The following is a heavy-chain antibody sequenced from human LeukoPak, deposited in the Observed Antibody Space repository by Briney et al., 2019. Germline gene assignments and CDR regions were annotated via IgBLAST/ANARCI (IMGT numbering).Heavy chain of an antibody. CDR2: LGIAGDT. CDR3: ARVSYVDY. V-gene: IGHV3-13*01. J-gene: IGHJ4*02. Sequence: PGGSLRLSCAASGFTVSSYAMHWVRQPIGKGLEWVSALGIAGDTFYPGSVKGRLTISRDNAKNSLYLQMNSLRAEDTAVYYCARVSYVDYWGQGTLVTVSS. CDR1: GFTVSSYA. D-gene: IGHD5-18*01.